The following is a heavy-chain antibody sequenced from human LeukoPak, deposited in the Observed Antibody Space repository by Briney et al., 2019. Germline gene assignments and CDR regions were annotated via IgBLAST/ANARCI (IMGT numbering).Heavy chain of an antibody. D-gene: IGHD6-19*01. Sequence: SETLSLTCTVSGGSISSYYWSWIRQPPGKGLEWIGYIYYSGSTNYNPSLKSQVTISVDTSKNQFSLKLSSVTAADTAVYYCARAVAGTNYYYYYYMDVWGKGTTVTISS. CDR1: GGSISSYY. CDR3: ARAVAGTNYYYYYYMDV. V-gene: IGHV4-59*01. CDR2: IYYSGST. J-gene: IGHJ6*03.